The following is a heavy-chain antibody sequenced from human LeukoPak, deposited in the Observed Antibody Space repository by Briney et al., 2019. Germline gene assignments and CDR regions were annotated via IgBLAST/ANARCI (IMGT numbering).Heavy chain of an antibody. CDR1: GFTFSTYA. Sequence: PGGSLRLSCVVSGFTFSTYAMTWVRQAPGKGLERVSDISGPGGTTYYAASVKGRFTISRDNSKNTLFLQMNSLRAEDTAVYYCARDPGEIPVHYMDVWGKGTTVIVSS. D-gene: IGHD3-16*01. J-gene: IGHJ6*03. CDR2: ISGPGGTT. V-gene: IGHV3-23*01. CDR3: ARDPGEIPVHYMDV.